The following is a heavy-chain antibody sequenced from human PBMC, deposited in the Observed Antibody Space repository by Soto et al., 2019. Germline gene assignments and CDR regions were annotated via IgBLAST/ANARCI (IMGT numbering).Heavy chain of an antibody. J-gene: IGHJ6*02. CDR2: INPNSGGT. D-gene: IGHD2-15*01. CDR3: ARGPPTVVVADTPLYGMDV. V-gene: IGHV1-2*02. Sequence: GASVKVSCKASGYTFTGYYMHWVRQAPGQGLEWMGWINPNSGGTNYAQKFQGRVTMTRDTSISTAYMELSRLRSDDTAVYYCARGPPTVVVADTPLYGMDVWGQGTTVTVSS. CDR1: GYTFTGYY.